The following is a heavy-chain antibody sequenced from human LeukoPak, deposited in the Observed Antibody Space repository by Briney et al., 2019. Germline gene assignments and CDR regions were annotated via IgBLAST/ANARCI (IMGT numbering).Heavy chain of an antibody. Sequence: GGSLRLSCTASGFTFSSYAMSWVRQAPGEGLEWVSVISTSGGSTYYADSVKGRFTISRDNSKNTLYLQMNSLRAEDTAVYYCARPGMAAAGTAFDIWGQGTMVTVSS. J-gene: IGHJ3*02. V-gene: IGHV3-23*01. D-gene: IGHD6-13*01. CDR3: ARPGMAAAGTAFDI. CDR2: ISTSGGST. CDR1: GFTFSSYA.